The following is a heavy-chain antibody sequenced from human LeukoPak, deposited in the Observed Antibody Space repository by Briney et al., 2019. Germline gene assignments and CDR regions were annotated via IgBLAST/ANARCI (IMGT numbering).Heavy chain of an antibody. CDR1: GGSISSYY. J-gene: IGHJ6*03. D-gene: IGHD3-22*01. CDR2: INHSGST. V-gene: IGHV4-34*01. Sequence: SSETLSLTCTVSGGSISSYYWSWIRQPPGKGLEWIGEINHSGSTNYNPSLKGRGTISGDTSKNQFSLKLSSVTAADTAVYCCARARYDSSGYYYGGVYYYYYMDVWGKGTTVTISS. CDR3: ARARYDSSGYYYGGVYYYYYMDV.